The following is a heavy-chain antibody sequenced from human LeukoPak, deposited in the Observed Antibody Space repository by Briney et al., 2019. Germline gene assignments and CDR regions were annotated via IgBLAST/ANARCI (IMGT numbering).Heavy chain of an antibody. CDR1: GFTFSSYA. CDR3: AKARTRSENYYDSSGCFDY. Sequence: GGSLRLSCAASGFTFSSYAMSWVRQAPGKGLEWVSAISGSGGSTYYADSVKGRFTISRDNSKNTLYLQMNSPRAEDTAVYYCAKARTRSENYYDSSGCFDYWGQGTLVTVSS. J-gene: IGHJ4*02. CDR2: ISGSGGST. D-gene: IGHD3-22*01. V-gene: IGHV3-23*01.